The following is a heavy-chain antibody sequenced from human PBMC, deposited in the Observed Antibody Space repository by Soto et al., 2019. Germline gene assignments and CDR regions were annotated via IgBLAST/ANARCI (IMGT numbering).Heavy chain of an antibody. CDR3: AKEGGLSGSYYISSSYYFDY. Sequence: HPGGSLRLSCAASGFTFSSYSMNWVRQAPGKGLEWVSYISSSSSTIYYADSVKGRFTISRDNAKNSLYLQMNSLRAEDTSVYYCAKEGGLSGSYYISSSYYFDYWGQRTPVTVSS. J-gene: IGHJ4*02. CDR2: ISSSSSTI. V-gene: IGHV3-48*01. CDR1: GFTFSSYS. D-gene: IGHD1-26*01.